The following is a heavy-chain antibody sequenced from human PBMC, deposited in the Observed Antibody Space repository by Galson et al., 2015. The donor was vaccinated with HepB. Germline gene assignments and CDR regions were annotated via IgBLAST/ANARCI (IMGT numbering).Heavy chain of an antibody. CDR2: ISYDGSNK. Sequence: SLRLSCAASGFTFSSYGMHWVRQAPGKGLEWVAVISYDGSNKYYADSVKGRFTISRDNSKNTLYLQMNSLRAEDTAVYYCAKGPWDYYDSSDNDYYYMDVWGKGTTVTVSS. D-gene: IGHD3-22*01. CDR1: GFTFSSYG. J-gene: IGHJ6*03. CDR3: AKGPWDYYDSSDNDYYYMDV. V-gene: IGHV3-30*18.